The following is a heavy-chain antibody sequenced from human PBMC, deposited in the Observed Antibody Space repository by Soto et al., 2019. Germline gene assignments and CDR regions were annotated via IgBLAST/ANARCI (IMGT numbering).Heavy chain of an antibody. Sequence: GGSLGLSCAASGFTFSSYWMHWVRQAPGKGLVWVSRINSDGSSTSYADSVKGRFTISRDNAKNTLYLQMNSLRAEDTAVYYCARGTIAAIDAFDIWGQGTMVTVS. CDR1: GFTFSSYW. CDR2: INSDGSST. J-gene: IGHJ3*02. V-gene: IGHV3-74*01. CDR3: ARGTIAAIDAFDI. D-gene: IGHD6-13*01.